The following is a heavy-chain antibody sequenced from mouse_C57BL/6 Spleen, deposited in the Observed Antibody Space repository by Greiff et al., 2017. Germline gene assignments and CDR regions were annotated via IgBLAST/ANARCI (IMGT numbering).Heavy chain of an antibody. CDR2: ISSGGSYT. Sequence: EVKLMESGGDLVKPGGSLKLSCAASGFTFSSYGMSWVRQTPDKRLEWVATISSGGSYTYYPDSVKGRFTISRDNAKNTLYLQMSSLKSEDTAMYYCARRNWDKDFDYWGQGTTLTVSS. V-gene: IGHV5-6*02. CDR1: GFTFSSYG. CDR3: ARRNWDKDFDY. J-gene: IGHJ2*01. D-gene: IGHD4-1*01.